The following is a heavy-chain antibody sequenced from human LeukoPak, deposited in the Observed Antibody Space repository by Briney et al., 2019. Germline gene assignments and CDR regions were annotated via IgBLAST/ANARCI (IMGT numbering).Heavy chain of an antibody. J-gene: IGHJ2*01. D-gene: IGHD2-15*01. Sequence: ASVKVSCKASGGTFSSYAISWVRQAPGQGLEWMGRIIPILGIANYAQKFQGRVTITADKSTSTAYMELSSLRSEDTAVYYCARQYCSGGSCYSHWYFDLWGRGTLVTVSS. CDR1: GGTFSSYA. V-gene: IGHV1-69*04. CDR3: ARQYCSGGSCYSHWYFDL. CDR2: IIPILGIA.